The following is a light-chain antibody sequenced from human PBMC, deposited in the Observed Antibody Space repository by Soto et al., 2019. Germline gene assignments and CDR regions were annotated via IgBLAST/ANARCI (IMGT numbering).Light chain of an antibody. CDR1: SSNIGAGYE. J-gene: IGLJ1*01. V-gene: IGLV1-40*01. Sequence: QSVLTQPPSVSGAPGQRVTISCTGSSSNIGAGYEVHWYQQLPGTAPKLLIYGNSNRPSGVPDRFSGSKSGTSASLAITGLQAEDEADYYCQSYDSSLSGYVXGTGTNVTVL. CDR2: GNS. CDR3: QSYDSSLSGYV.